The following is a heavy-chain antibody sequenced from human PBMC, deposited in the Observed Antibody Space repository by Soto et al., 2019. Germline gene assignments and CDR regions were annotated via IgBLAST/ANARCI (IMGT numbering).Heavy chain of an antibody. J-gene: IGHJ4*02. CDR3: AVGGGLPRYY. D-gene: IGHD3-16*01. V-gene: IGHV4-30-2*01. CDR2: IYYSGCT. Sequence: QLQLQESGSGLVKPSQTLSLTCAVSGGSISSGGYSWSWIRQPPGKGLEWIGYIYYSGCTYYNPSLKSRVTIAVVRSKNQFSLRLSSVTAADTAVYYCAVGGGLPRYYWGQGTLVTVSS. CDR1: GGSISSGGYS.